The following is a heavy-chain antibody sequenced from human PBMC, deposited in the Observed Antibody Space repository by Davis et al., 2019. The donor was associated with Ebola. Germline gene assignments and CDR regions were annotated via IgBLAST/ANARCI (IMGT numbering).Heavy chain of an antibody. J-gene: IGHJ4*02. V-gene: IGHV3-48*04. CDR1: GFTFSDFG. CDR2: IGPSGNSF. D-gene: IGHD3-16*01. Sequence: GESLKISCAASGFTFSDFGMYWVRQAPGKGLEWIAYIGPSGNSFYCADSVKGRFTTSRDNAKNSLDLQMNSLRAEDTAVYYCVRDKFWGLEDYWGQGTLVTVSS. CDR3: VRDKFWGLEDY.